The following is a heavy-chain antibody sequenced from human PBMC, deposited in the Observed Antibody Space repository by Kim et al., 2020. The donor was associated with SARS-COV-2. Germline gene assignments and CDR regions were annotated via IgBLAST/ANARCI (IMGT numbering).Heavy chain of an antibody. J-gene: IGHJ4*02. D-gene: IGHD3-22*01. CDR3: AKDQGAYYYDSGGNDY. CDR1: GFTFDDYA. V-gene: IGHV3-9*01. Sequence: GGSLRLSCAASGFTFDDYAMHWVRQAPGKGLEWVSGISWNSGSIGYADSVKGRFTISRDNAKNSLYLQMNSLRAEDTALYYCAKDQGAYYYDSGGNDYWGQGTLVTVSS. CDR2: ISWNSGSI.